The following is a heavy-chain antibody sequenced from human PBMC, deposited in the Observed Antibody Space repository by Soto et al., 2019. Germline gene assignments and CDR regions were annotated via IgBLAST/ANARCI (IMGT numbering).Heavy chain of an antibody. CDR1: GFTFSSYE. CDR3: VKHRDTPGYYYGMDV. D-gene: IGHD5-18*01. V-gene: IGHV3-48*03. CDR2: ISSSGSTI. J-gene: IGHJ6*02. Sequence: GGSLRLSCAASGFTFSSYEMNWVRQAPGKGLEWVSYISSSGSTIYYADSVKGRFTISRDNDKNSLYLQMNSLRAEDTAVYYCVKHRDTPGYYYGMDVWGQGTTVTVSS.